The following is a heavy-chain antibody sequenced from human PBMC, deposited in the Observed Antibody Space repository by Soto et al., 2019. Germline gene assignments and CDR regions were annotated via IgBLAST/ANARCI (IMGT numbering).Heavy chain of an antibody. CDR2: MNPNGGNT. V-gene: IGHV1-8*01. CDR3: ATEDYGGRPGY. Sequence: QVQLVQSGAEVKKPGASVKLSCKASGYTFTSYDITWVGQATGQGVEWMGGMNPNGGNTGCAQKFKDRVTMTRNTTISTAYMELSSLRDEDTAVSYCATEDYGGRPGYWGQGTLVTVSS. J-gene: IGHJ4*02. D-gene: IGHD4-17*01. CDR1: GYTFTSYD.